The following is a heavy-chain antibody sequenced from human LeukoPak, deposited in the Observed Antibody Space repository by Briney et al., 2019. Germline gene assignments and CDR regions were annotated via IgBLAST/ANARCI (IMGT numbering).Heavy chain of an antibody. Sequence: GGSLRLSCAASRFTVSRNHMSWVRQAPGKGLEWVSVVYSSGSVSYADSVKGRFTISRDSSKNTVNLQMNSLRLEDTAVYYCAGGATVVTLDYWGQGNLVTVSS. D-gene: IGHD4-23*01. CDR3: AGGATVVTLDY. CDR1: RFTVSRNH. CDR2: VYSSGSV. J-gene: IGHJ4*02. V-gene: IGHV3-66*02.